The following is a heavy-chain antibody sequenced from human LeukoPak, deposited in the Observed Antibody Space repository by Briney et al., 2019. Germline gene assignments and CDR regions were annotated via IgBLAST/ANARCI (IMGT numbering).Heavy chain of an antibody. J-gene: IGHJ5*02. D-gene: IGHD6-6*01. CDR3: ARDSAARPPFDP. CDR1: GFNFKDYD. V-gene: IGHV3-21*01. Sequence: LGGSLILSCAASGFNFKDYDMTWVRPAPGKGLEWVSSISSSSSYIYYADSVKGRFTISRDNAKNSLYLQMNSLRAEDTAVYYCARDSAARPPFDPWGQGTLVTVSS. CDR2: ISSSSSYI.